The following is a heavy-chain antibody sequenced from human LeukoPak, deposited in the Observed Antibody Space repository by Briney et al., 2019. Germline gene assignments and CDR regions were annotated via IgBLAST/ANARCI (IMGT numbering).Heavy chain of an antibody. D-gene: IGHD3-10*01. CDR3: ARGRDGSGSSYPLDY. J-gene: IGHJ4*02. Sequence: SDTLSLTCAVYGGSFSGYYWSWIRQPPGKGLEWIGEHNHSGSTNYNPSLKSRVTISVDTSKNQFSLKLSSVTAADTAVYYCARGRDGSGSSYPLDYWGQGTLVTASS. V-gene: IGHV4-34*01. CDR1: GGSFSGYY. CDR2: HNHSGST.